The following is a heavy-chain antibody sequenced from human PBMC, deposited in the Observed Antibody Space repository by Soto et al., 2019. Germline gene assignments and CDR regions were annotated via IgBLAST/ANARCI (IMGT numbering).Heavy chain of an antibody. CDR1: GGSISSYY. D-gene: IGHD3-22*01. CDR2: IYYSGST. Sequence: SETLSLTCTVSGGSISSYYWSWIRQPPGKGLEWIGYIYYSGSTNYNPSLKSRVNISVDTSKNQFSLKLSSVTAADTAVYFCATTYYYDSSGHLQLDYWGQGTLVTVSS. V-gene: IGHV4-59*01. J-gene: IGHJ4*02. CDR3: ATTYYYDSSGHLQLDY.